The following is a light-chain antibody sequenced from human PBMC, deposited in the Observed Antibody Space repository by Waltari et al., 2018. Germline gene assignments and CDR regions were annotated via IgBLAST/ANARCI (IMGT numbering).Light chain of an antibody. CDR2: KAS. CDR3: QQYHSYPYT. J-gene: IGKJ2*01. CDR1: QIVSDW. V-gene: IGKV1-5*03. Sequence: TQSPATLSLSPGERAIISCRASQIVSDWLAWFQQHPGKAPKVLIHKASNLGSGVPSRFSGSGSGTEFTLTISSLQPDDFATYYCQQYHSYPYTFGQGTALEIK.